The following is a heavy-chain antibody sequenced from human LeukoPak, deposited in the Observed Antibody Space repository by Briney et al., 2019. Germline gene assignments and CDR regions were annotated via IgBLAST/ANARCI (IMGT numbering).Heavy chain of an antibody. D-gene: IGHD4-11*01. CDR1: GFIFSHYG. J-gene: IGHJ4*01. CDR3: ARDAQRGFDYSNSLKY. V-gene: IGHV3-33*01. CDR2: IWSDGSNR. Sequence: GGSLRLSCVAFGFIFSHYGMHWVRQAPGKGLEWVAVIWSDGSNRFYAGSVKGRFTISRDNSQNTVFLQMNSLRAENTAMYYCARDAQRGFDYSNSLKYWGHGILVTVSS.